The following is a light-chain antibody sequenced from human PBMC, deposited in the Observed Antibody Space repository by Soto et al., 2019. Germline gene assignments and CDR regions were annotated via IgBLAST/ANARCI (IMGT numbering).Light chain of an antibody. J-gene: IGKJ4*01. CDR3: QQYKKYST. V-gene: IGKV1-5*01. CDR2: DAS. Sequence: DIQMTQSPSTLSASVGDRVTITCRASQSIGSWLAWYQQKPGKAPKLLIYDASGLERGVPSRFRGSLWRAGCTLNISRLQPDDFATYYCQQYKKYSTLGGWAKV. CDR1: QSIGSW.